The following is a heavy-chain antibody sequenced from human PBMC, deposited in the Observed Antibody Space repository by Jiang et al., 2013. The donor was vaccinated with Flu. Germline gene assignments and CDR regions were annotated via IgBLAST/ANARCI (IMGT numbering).Heavy chain of an antibody. V-gene: IGHV6-1*01. CDR2: TYYRSKWYN. CDR3: ARGYIYAFDI. Sequence: SQTLSLTCAISGDSVSSNTVSWNWIRQSPSRGLEWLGRTYYRSKWYNDYAISVKSRITINPDTSKNQFSLQLNSVTPDDTAVYYCARGYIYAFDIWGQGTMVTVSS. D-gene: IGHD5-24*01. J-gene: IGHJ3*02. CDR1: GDSVSSNTVS.